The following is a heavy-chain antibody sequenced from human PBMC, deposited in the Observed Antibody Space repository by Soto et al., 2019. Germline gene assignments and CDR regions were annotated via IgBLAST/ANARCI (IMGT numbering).Heavy chain of an antibody. CDR2: IYPGDSDT. CDR1: GYSFTSYW. CDR3: ARRFTMYGEFDD. Sequence: GESLKISCKGFGYSFTSYWIGWVRQMPGKGPEWMGVIYPGDSDTRYSPSFEGHVTISVDKSISTAYLQWSSLKASDTAMYYCARRFTMYGEFDDWGQGTLVTVSS. J-gene: IGHJ4*02. V-gene: IGHV5-51*01. D-gene: IGHD3-10*02.